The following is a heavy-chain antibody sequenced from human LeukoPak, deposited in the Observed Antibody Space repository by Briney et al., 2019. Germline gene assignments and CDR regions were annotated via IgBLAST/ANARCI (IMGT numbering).Heavy chain of an antibody. J-gene: IGHJ6*03. CDR1: GGSISSYY. Sequence: SETLSLTGTVSGGSISSYYWSWIRQPAGKGLEWIGRIYTSGSTNYNPSLKSRVTMSVDTSKSQFSLKLSSVTAADTAVYYCAREAPATAMGLVYYYMDVWGKGTTVTVSS. CDR3: AREAPATAMGLVYYYMDV. V-gene: IGHV4-4*07. D-gene: IGHD5-18*01. CDR2: IYTSGST.